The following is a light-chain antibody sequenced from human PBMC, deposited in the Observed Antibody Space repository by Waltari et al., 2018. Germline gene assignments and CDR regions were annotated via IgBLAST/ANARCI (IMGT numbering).Light chain of an antibody. CDR2: EDN. J-gene: IGLJ2*01. CDR3: QAWDSSTAWV. Sequence: SYELTQPPSVSVSPGQTASITCFGDELGAKYACWYQQKPGQSPVLVIYEDNRRPSGIPDRFSGSNSGNTATLTISGTQAMDEADYYCQAWDSSTAWVFGGGTKLTVL. CDR1: ELGAKY. V-gene: IGLV3-1*01.